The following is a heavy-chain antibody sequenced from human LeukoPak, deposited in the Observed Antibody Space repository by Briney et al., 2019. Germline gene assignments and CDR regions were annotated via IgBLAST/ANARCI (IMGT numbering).Heavy chain of an antibody. V-gene: IGHV4-39*01. Sequence: SETLSLTCTVSGASINTNTYHWGWIRQPPGKGLEWIGSIYYSGSTYDNPSLKSRVTISVDTCKNQFSLKLSSVTAADTAVYFCARYCSGSGCSVENWFDPGGQGTLVSVSA. J-gene: IGHJ5*02. D-gene: IGHD2-2*01. CDR1: GASINTNTYH. CDR3: ARYCSGSGCSVENWFDP. CDR2: IYYSGST.